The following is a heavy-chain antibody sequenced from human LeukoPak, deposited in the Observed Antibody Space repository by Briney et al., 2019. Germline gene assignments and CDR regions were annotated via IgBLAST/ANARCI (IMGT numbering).Heavy chain of an antibody. CDR1: GGSISSYY. CDR3: ARVRYGSGSYYNAMDV. J-gene: IGHJ6*02. D-gene: IGHD3-10*01. V-gene: IGHV4-59*01. CDR2: IHYSGST. Sequence: KPSETLSLTCTVSGGSISSYYWSWIRQPPGKGLEWIGYIHYSGSTNYDPSLKSRVTISVDTSKNQFSLKLSSVTAADTAVYHCARVRYGSGSYYNAMDVWGQGTTVTVSS.